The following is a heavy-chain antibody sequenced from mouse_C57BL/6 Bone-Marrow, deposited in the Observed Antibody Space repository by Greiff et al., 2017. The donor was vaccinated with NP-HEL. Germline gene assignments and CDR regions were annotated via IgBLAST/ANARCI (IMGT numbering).Heavy chain of an antibody. CDR1: GFTFSSYA. D-gene: IGHD2-3*01. J-gene: IGHJ3*01. V-gene: IGHV5-4*01. CDR3: AREREWLLVFAY. Sequence: EVQRVESGGGLVKPGGSLKLSCAASGFTFSSYAMSWVRQTPEKRLEWVATISDGGSYTYYPDNVKGRFTISRDNDKNNLYLQMSHLKSEDTAMYYCAREREWLLVFAYWGQGTLVTVSA. CDR2: ISDGGSYT.